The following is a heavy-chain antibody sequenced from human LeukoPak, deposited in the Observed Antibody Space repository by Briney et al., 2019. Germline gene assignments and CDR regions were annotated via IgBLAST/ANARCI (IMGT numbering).Heavy chain of an antibody. CDR2: ISDSGDRT. Sequence: GGSLRLSCGASGFTFSSYGMSWVRQAPGKGLEWVSSISDSGDRTFYADSVKGRFTISRDNSKNTLFLQVNSLRAEDTAVYYCAKGGAVSSKSITMIRGTRRYYYYMDVWGKGTTVTISS. CDR3: AKGGAVSSKSITMIRGTRRYYYYMDV. CDR1: GFTFSSYG. D-gene: IGHD3-10*01. J-gene: IGHJ6*03. V-gene: IGHV3-23*01.